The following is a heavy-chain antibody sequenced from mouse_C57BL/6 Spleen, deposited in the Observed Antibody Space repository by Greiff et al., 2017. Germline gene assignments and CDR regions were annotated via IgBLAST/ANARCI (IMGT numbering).Heavy chain of an antibody. Sequence: EVKLQESGGGLVKPGGSLKLSCAASGFTFSSYAMSWVRQTPEKRLEWVATISDGGSYTYYPDNVKGRFTISRDNAKNNLYLQMSHLKSEDTAMYYCARHYGSLYYAMDYWGQGTSVTVSS. D-gene: IGHD1-1*01. CDR2: ISDGGSYT. CDR1: GFTFSSYA. CDR3: ARHYGSLYYAMDY. V-gene: IGHV5-4*03. J-gene: IGHJ4*01.